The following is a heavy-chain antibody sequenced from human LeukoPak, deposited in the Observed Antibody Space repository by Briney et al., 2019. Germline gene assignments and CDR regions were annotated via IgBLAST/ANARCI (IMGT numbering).Heavy chain of an antibody. CDR1: GYTFTSYY. CDR3: ARLYSSSWSDY. J-gene: IGHJ4*02. D-gene: IGHD6-13*01. V-gene: IGHV1-46*01. Sequence: ASVKVSCKASGYTFTSYYMHWVRQAPGQGLEWMGIINPSGGSTSYAQKFQGRVAMTRDMSTSTVYMELSSLRSEDTAVYYCARLYSSSWSDYWGQGTLVTVSS. CDR2: INPSGGST.